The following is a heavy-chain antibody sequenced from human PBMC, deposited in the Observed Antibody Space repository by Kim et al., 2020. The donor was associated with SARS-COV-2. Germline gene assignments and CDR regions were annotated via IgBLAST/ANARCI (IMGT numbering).Heavy chain of an antibody. CDR1: GFTFSSYA. J-gene: IGHJ5*02. D-gene: IGHD3-3*01. Sequence: GGSLRLSCAASGFTFSSYAMSWVRQAPGKGLEWVSAISGSGGSTYYADSVKGRFTISRDNSKNTLYLQMNSLRAEDTAVYYCAKDYSLYYDFWSGLSGSNWFDPWGQGTLVTVSS. CDR2: ISGSGGST. CDR3: AKDYSLYYDFWSGLSGSNWFDP. V-gene: IGHV3-23*01.